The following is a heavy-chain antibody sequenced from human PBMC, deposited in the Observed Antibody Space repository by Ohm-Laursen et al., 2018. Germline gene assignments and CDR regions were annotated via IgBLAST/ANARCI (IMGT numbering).Heavy chain of an antibody. CDR2: IYYSGST. V-gene: IGHV4-59*01. CDR3: ARDRATNFFDY. J-gene: IGHJ4*02. Sequence: GTLSLTCTVSGGSISSYYWSWIRQPPGKGLEWIGYIYYSGSTNYNPSLKSRVTISVDTSKNQFSLKLSSVTAADTAVYYCARDRATNFFDYWGQGTLVTVSS. D-gene: IGHD1-26*01. CDR1: GGSISSYY.